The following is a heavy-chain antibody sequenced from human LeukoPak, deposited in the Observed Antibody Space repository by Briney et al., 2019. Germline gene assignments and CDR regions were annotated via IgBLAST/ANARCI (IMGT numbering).Heavy chain of an antibody. D-gene: IGHD2-2*01. V-gene: IGHV4-59*13. Sequence: SETLSLTCTVSGGFITSYYWAWLRQPPGKGLEWIGYLYYSGYSNYNPSLKSRVSMSVDTSKNQFSLKLSSVTAADTAVYYCARVWYCSSTSCPAVDAFDIWGQGTMVTVSS. CDR1: GGFITSYY. CDR3: ARVWYCSSTSCPAVDAFDI. J-gene: IGHJ3*02. CDR2: LYYSGYS.